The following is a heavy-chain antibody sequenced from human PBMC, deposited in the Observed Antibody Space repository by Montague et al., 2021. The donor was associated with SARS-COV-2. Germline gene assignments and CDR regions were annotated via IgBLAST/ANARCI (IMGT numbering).Heavy chain of an antibody. CDR2: TYYRSMWKS. CDR3: ARGIGAAGSYDY. D-gene: IGHD6-13*01. V-gene: IGHV6-1*01. J-gene: IGHJ4*02. Sequence: CAISGDSVSSNSATWNWIRQSPSRGLEWLGRTYYRSMWKSDYARSVKSRIAINPDTSKNQFSLQLSSVTPEDTALYYCARGIGAAGSYDYWGQGTLVTVSS. CDR1: GDSVSSNSAT.